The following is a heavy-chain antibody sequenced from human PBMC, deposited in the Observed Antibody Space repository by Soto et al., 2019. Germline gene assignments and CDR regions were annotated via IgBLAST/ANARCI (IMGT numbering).Heavy chain of an antibody. V-gene: IGHV3-74*01. CDR3: ARESVVPAAMWSYYYYGMDV. J-gene: IGHJ6*02. Sequence: PGGSLRLSCAASGFTFSSYWMHWVRQAPGKGLVWVSRINSDGSSTSYADSVKGRFTISRDNAKNTLYLQMNSLRAEDTAVYYCARESVVPAAMWSYYYYGMDVWGQGTTVTVSS. D-gene: IGHD2-2*01. CDR1: GFTFSSYW. CDR2: INSDGSST.